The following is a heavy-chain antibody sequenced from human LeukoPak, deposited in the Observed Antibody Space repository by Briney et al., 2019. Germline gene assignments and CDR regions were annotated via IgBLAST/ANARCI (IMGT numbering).Heavy chain of an antibody. Sequence: SETLSLTCTVSGGSISSCYWSWIRQPAGKGLEWIGRIYTSGSTNYNPSLKSRVTMSVDTSKNQFSLKLSSVTAADTAVYYCVREGSSSWYWFDPWGQGTLVTVSS. CDR3: VREGSSSWYWFDP. J-gene: IGHJ5*02. CDR2: IYTSGST. CDR1: GGSISSCY. V-gene: IGHV4-4*07. D-gene: IGHD6-13*01.